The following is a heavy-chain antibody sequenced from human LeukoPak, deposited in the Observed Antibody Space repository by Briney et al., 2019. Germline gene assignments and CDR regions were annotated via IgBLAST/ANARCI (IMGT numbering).Heavy chain of an antibody. V-gene: IGHV3-21*01. CDR1: GFTFSSYS. CDR2: ISSSSSYI. J-gene: IGHJ3*02. Sequence: GGSLRLTCAASGFTFSSYSMNWVRQAPGKGLEWVSSISSSSSYIYYAESVKGRFTISRDNAKNSLYLQMNGLRAEDTAVYYCARVAHVLRYFDWEGAFDIWGQGTMVTVSS. D-gene: IGHD3-9*01. CDR3: ARVAHVLRYFDWEGAFDI.